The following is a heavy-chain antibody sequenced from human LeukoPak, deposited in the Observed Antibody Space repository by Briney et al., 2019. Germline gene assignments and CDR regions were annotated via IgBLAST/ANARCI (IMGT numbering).Heavy chain of an antibody. CDR2: ITSSSSYI. Sequence: GGSLRLSCAASGFTFSSYSMSWVRQAPGKGLEWASSITSSSSYIYYADSVKGRFTISRDNAKNSLYLQMNSLRAEDTAVYYCARDSSSWYSFDYWGQGTLVTVSS. D-gene: IGHD6-13*01. CDR3: ARDSSSWYSFDY. J-gene: IGHJ4*02. CDR1: GFTFSSYS. V-gene: IGHV3-21*01.